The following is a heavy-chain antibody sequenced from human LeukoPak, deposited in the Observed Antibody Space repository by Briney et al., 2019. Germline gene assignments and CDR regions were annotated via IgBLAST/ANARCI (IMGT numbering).Heavy chain of an antibody. D-gene: IGHD6-19*01. V-gene: IGHV3-30*03. CDR3: ARETPRIAVASYYDY. Sequence: GGSLRHSCAASGFTFSSYGMHWVRQAPGKGLEWVAVISYDGSNKYYADSVKGRFTISRDNSKNTLYLQMNSLRAEDTAVYYCARETPRIAVASYYDYWGQGTLVTVSS. CDR1: GFTFSSYG. CDR2: ISYDGSNK. J-gene: IGHJ4*02.